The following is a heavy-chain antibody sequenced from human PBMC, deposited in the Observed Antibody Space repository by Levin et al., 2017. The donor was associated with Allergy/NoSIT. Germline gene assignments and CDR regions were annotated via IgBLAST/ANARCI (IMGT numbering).Heavy chain of an antibody. CDR2: IKSKTDGGTT. Sequence: GGSLRLSCAASGFTFSNAWMSWVRQAPGKGLEWVGRIKSKTDGGTTDYAAPVKGRFTISRDDSKNTLYLQMNSLKTEDTAVYYCTTDPGPLRTNPRKYDRGAFDIWGQGTMVTVSS. V-gene: IGHV3-15*01. J-gene: IGHJ3*02. CDR1: GFTFSNAW. CDR3: TTDPGPLRTNPRKYDRGAFDI. D-gene: IGHD2/OR15-2a*01.